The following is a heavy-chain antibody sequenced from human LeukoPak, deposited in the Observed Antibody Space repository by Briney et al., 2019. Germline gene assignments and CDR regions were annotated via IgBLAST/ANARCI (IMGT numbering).Heavy chain of an antibody. CDR1: GFTFSSYW. Sequence: GGSLRLSCAAPGFTFSSYWMHWVRQAPGKGPVWVSRINSDGSSTSYADSVKGRFTISRDNAKNTLYLQMNSLRAEDTAVYYCARVGSYDFWSGIHYYYGMDVWGQGTTVTVSS. CDR3: ARVGSYDFWSGIHYYYGMDV. D-gene: IGHD3-3*01. J-gene: IGHJ6*02. V-gene: IGHV3-74*01. CDR2: INSDGSST.